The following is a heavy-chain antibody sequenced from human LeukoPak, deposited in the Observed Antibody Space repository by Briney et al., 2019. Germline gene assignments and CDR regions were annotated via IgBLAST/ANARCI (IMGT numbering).Heavy chain of an antibody. J-gene: IGHJ4*02. Sequence: GGSLRLXCAASGFTFSSHAMSWVRQAPGKGLEWVSAISGSGGSTYHGDSVKGRFTISRDNSRNTLYLQMNSLRAEDTAAYYCAKLPHYDFWSGYSQYYFDYWGQGSLVTVSS. CDR3: AKLPHYDFWSGYSQYYFDY. V-gene: IGHV3-23*01. D-gene: IGHD3-3*01. CDR2: ISGSGGST. CDR1: GFTFSSHA.